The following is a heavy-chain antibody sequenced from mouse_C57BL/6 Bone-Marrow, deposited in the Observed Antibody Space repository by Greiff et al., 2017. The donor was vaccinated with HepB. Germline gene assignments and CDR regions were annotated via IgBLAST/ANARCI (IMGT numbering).Heavy chain of an antibody. CDR1: GYTFTSYW. Sequence: VKLQQPGAELVKPGASVKLSCKASGYTFTSYWMHWVKQRPGRGLGWIGRIDPNSGGTKYNEKFKSKATLTVDKPSSTAYMQLSSLTSEDSAVYYCARSTVVGYYYAMDYWGQGTSVTVSS. J-gene: IGHJ4*01. D-gene: IGHD1-1*01. CDR3: ARSTVVGYYYAMDY. CDR2: IDPNSGGT. V-gene: IGHV1-72*01.